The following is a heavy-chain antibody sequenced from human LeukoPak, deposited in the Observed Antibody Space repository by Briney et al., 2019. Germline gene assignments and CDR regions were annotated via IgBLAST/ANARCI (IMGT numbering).Heavy chain of an antibody. Sequence: ASVTVSCKASGYTFTSYGISWVRQAPGQGLEWMGWISAYNGNTNYAQKLQGRVTMTTDTPTSTAYMELRSLRSDDTAVYYCARDIVVVPAAIWADYYYYGMDVWGQGTTVTVSS. CDR3: ARDIVVVPAAIWADYYYYGMDV. V-gene: IGHV1-18*01. CDR2: ISAYNGNT. CDR1: GYTFTSYG. D-gene: IGHD2-2*01. J-gene: IGHJ6*02.